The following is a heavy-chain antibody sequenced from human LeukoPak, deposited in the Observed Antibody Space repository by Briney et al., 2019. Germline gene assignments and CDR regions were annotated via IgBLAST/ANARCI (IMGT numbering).Heavy chain of an antibody. Sequence: GGSLRLSCAASGFTFSSYAMRWVRQAPGKGLEWVSAISGSGGTTYSADLARGRFPISRDNSKHTLYLQMDSLRAEDTAIYYCAKDAWYYYDSSGFDYWGEGTLVTVSS. CDR2: ISGSGGTT. CDR1: GFTFSSYA. CDR3: AKDAWYYYDSSGFDY. J-gene: IGHJ4*02. V-gene: IGHV3-23*01. D-gene: IGHD3-22*01.